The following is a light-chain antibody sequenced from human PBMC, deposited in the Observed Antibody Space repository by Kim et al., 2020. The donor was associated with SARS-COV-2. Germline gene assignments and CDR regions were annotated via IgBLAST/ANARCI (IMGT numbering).Light chain of an antibody. Sequence: DIQMTQSPSTLSASVGDRVSITCRASQSVNTWLAWYQQKPGKAPKLLIYDASSSETGVPSRFGGSGSGAEFTLTITNLQPDDFATYHCQQDFSFPWTFGQGTKVDIK. CDR1: QSVNTW. V-gene: IGKV1-5*01. CDR3: QQDFSFPWT. CDR2: DAS. J-gene: IGKJ1*01.